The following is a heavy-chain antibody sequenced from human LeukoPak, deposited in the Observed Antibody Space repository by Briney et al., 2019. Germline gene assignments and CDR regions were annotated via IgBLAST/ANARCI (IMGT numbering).Heavy chain of an antibody. CDR1: GFTFSSYA. CDR3: ARAGFPYVYYYYYYGMDV. J-gene: IGHJ6*02. Sequence: GGSLRLSCAASGFTFSSYAMSWVRQAPGKGLEWVSAISGSGGSTYYADSVKGRFTISRDNSKNTLYLQMNSLRAEDTAVYYCARAGFPYVYYYYYYGMDVWGQGTTVTVSS. D-gene: IGHD3-16*01. V-gene: IGHV3-23*01. CDR2: ISGSGGST.